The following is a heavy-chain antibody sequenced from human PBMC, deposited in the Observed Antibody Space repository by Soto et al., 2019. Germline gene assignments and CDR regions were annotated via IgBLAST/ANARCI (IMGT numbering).Heavy chain of an antibody. Sequence: SETLSLTCTVSGGSISSYYWHWIRQSPGKGLEWIGYIYYSGTTYYNASLKSRVTISVDTSKNQFSLNLSFVTAADTAVYYCATMGTPATGLYYFDYWGQGTLVTVSS. CDR3: ATMGTPATGLYYFDY. V-gene: IGHV4-59*08. J-gene: IGHJ4*02. D-gene: IGHD1-7*01. CDR2: IYYSGTT. CDR1: GGSISSYY.